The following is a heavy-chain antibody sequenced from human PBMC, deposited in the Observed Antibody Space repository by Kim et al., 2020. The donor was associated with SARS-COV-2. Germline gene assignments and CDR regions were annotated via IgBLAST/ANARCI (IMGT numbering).Heavy chain of an antibody. Sequence: SETLSLTCTVSGGSISSSSYYWGWIRQPPGKGLEWIGSIYYSGSTYYNPSLKSRVTISVDTSKNQFSLKLSSVTAADTAVYYCARLDDTGDYWGQGTLVTVSS. CDR1: GGSISSSSYY. CDR3: ARLDDTGDY. CDR2: IYYSGST. J-gene: IGHJ4*02. D-gene: IGHD3-9*01. V-gene: IGHV4-39*01.